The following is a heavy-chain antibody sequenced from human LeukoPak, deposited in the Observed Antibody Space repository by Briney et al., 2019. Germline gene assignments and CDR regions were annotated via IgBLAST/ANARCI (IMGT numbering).Heavy chain of an antibody. CDR2: ISGSGGST. V-gene: IGHV3-23*01. J-gene: IGHJ4*02. D-gene: IGHD6-19*01. CDR1: GFIFSSYA. Sequence: GGSLRLSCAASGFIFSSYAMHWVRQAPGKGLEWVSAISGSGGSTYYADSVKGRFTISRDNSKNTLYLQMNSLRAEDTAVYYCAKDIEEEAGTFDYWGQGTLVTVSS. CDR3: AKDIEEEAGTFDY.